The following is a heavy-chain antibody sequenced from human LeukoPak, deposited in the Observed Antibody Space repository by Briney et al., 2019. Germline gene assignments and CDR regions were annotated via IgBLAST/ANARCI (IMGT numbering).Heavy chain of an antibody. J-gene: IGHJ4*02. CDR3: KSGGAAPGSFDN. Sequence: PGGSLRLSCTASGFTFSLYWMSWMRQAPGKGLEWVANIKYDGDEEYYVDSVKGRFTISRDNAKNSLYLQLNSLRVEDTAVYYCKSGGAAPGSFDNWGQGTLVTVSP. V-gene: IGHV3-7*01. D-gene: IGHD6-13*01. CDR1: GFTFSLYW. CDR2: IKYDGDEE.